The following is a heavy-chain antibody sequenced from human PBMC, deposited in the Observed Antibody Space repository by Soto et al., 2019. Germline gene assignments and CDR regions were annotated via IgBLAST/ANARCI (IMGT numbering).Heavy chain of an antibody. J-gene: IGHJ4*02. CDR1: GYTFNNYY. D-gene: IGHD3-22*01. Sequence: QVQMVQSGAEVKKPGASIKVSCKSSGYTFNNYYIHWVRKAPGQGLEWMGIINPNGYTSTLSQKFQGRLTVTSDPSTSTVYMELGSLTSEDTAMYYCARDLHGAFTTMIYWGQGTLVTVSS. CDR3: ARDLHGAFTTMIY. V-gene: IGHV1-46*02. CDR2: INPNGYTS.